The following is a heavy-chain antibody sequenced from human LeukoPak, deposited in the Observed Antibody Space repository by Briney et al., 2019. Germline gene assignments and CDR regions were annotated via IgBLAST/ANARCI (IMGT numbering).Heavy chain of an antibody. CDR2: IYYSGST. Sequence: SETLSLTYTVSGGSISSSSYYWSWIRQPPGTGLEWIGYIYYSGSTNYNPSLKSRVTISVDTSKNQFSLKLSSVTAADTAVYYCARQWHALNWFNPWGQGTLVTVSS. D-gene: IGHD6-19*01. V-gene: IGHV4-61*01. CDR1: GGSISSSSYY. CDR3: ARQWHALNWFNP. J-gene: IGHJ5*02.